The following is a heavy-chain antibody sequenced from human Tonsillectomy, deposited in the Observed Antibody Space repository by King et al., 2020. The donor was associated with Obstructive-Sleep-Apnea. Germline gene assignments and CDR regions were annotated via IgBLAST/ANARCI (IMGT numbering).Heavy chain of an antibody. CDR2: IKQDGSEK. D-gene: IGHD3-10*01. V-gene: IGHV3-7*03. CDR1: GFTFSSYW. Sequence: VQLVESGGGLVQPGGSLRLSCAASGFTFSSYWMSWVRQAPGKGLEWVANIKQDGSEKYYVDSVKGRFTISRDNAKNSLYLQMNSLRAENTAVYYCARDILWVGDDRWLDPWGQGTLVTVSS. J-gene: IGHJ5*02. CDR3: ARDILWVGDDRWLDP.